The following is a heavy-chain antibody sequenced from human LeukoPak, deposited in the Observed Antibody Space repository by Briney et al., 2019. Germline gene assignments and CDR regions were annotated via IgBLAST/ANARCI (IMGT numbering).Heavy chain of an antibody. V-gene: IGHV1-8*01. J-gene: IGHJ3*02. CDR2: MNPNSGNT. Sequence: GASVKVSCKASGYTFTSYDINWVRQATGQGLEWMGWMNPNSGNTGYAQKFQGRVTMTRNTSISTAYMELSSLRSEDTAVYYCARDIKPEYYYDGSGYSDAFDIWGQGTMVTVSS. CDR1: GYTFTSYD. D-gene: IGHD3-22*01. CDR3: ARDIKPEYYYDGSGYSDAFDI.